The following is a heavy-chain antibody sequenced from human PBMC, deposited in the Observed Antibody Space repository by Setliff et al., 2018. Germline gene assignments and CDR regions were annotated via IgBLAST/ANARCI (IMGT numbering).Heavy chain of an antibody. D-gene: IGHD2-8*01. J-gene: IGHJ4*02. Sequence: ASVKVSCKASGYTLLNYGINWVRQAPGQGLEWMGWISAYTGNTNYAQKIQGRVSMTTDTSTSTAYMELRSLTSDDTAEYYCSRLVRYCTTTTCQRASGAEFWGQGTLVTVSS. V-gene: IGHV1-18*01. CDR2: ISAYTGNT. CDR1: GYTLLNYG. CDR3: SRLVRYCTTTTCQRASGAEF.